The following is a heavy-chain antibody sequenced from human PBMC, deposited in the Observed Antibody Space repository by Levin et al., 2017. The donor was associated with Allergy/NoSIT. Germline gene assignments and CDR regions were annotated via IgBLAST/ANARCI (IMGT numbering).Heavy chain of an antibody. Sequence: GGSLRLSCVASGFTFSNYGMHWVRQAPGKGLEWVAIIWFDGTKKYYTDSVKGRFTASRDNSKNTMYLQMNSLRAEDTAVYYCARGPPRAVIAATLYYWGQGTLVTVSS. J-gene: IGHJ4*02. D-gene: IGHD2-15*01. V-gene: IGHV3-33*01. CDR1: GFTFSNYG. CDR2: IWFDGTKK. CDR3: ARGPPRAVIAATLYY.